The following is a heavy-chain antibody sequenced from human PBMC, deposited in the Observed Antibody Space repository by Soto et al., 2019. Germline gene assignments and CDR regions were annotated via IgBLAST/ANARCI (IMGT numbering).Heavy chain of an antibody. CDR2: ISNDGNRK. V-gene: IGHV3-30*18. Sequence: QAQLVQSGGGVVQPGRSLRLSCADSGFSFSSYGMHWVRQAPGRGLEWGTVISNDGNRKYYGESGKGRFSVSRDNDKDTLYLQMNGLRPEDTGVYYCAKDRRQLSARDMWCQVPTVTVSS. CDR1: GFSFSSYG. CDR3: AKDRRQLSARDM. D-gene: IGHD6-6*01. J-gene: IGHJ3*02.